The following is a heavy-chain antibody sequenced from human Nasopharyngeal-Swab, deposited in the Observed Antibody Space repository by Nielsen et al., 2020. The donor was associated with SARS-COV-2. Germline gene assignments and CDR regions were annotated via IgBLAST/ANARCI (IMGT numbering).Heavy chain of an antibody. CDR2: MNPNSGNT. V-gene: IGHV1-8*01. CDR1: GYTFTSYD. Sequence: ASAQVSCNASGYTFTSYDTNWVRQATGQGLEWMGWMNPNSGNTGYAQKFQGRVTMTRNTSISTAYMELSSLRSEDTAVYYCARGITIVGVDPVGYWGQGTLVTVSS. D-gene: IGHD3-3*01. CDR3: ARGITIVGVDPVGY. J-gene: IGHJ4*02.